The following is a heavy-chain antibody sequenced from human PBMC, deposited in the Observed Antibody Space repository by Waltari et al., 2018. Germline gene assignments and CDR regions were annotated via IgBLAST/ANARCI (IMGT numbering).Heavy chain of an antibody. Sequence: EVQLVESGGGLIQPGGSLRLSCTASGFTVSSNYMSWVRQAPGKGLGWISLIYSGGRTFYADSVKGRFAISRDNSKNTLYLQMNSLGAEDTAVYYCATDQTGDKLFDYWGQGTLVTVSS. CDR2: IYSGGRT. J-gene: IGHJ4*02. V-gene: IGHV3-53*01. CDR3: ATDQTGDKLFDY. CDR1: GFTVSSNY. D-gene: IGHD3-16*01.